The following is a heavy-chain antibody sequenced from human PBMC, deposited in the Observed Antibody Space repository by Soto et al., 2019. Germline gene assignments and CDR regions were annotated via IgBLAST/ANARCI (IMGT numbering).Heavy chain of an antibody. J-gene: IGHJ2*01. Sequence: SETLSLTCTVSGGSINGGDYYWSWIHHPPGKGLEWIGYNYYSGSTFYNPSLKSRVTISVDTSKNQFSLKLISVTAADTAVYYCARAPCSGDCYSDFYWYFDLWGRGTLVTVSS. D-gene: IGHD2-21*02. CDR3: ARAPCSGDCYSDFYWYFDL. CDR1: GGSINGGDYY. CDR2: NYYSGST. V-gene: IGHV4-30-4*01.